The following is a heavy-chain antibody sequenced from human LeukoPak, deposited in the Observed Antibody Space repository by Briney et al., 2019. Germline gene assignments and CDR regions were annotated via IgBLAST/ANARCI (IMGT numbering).Heavy chain of an antibody. Sequence: ASVTVSCKVSGYTLTELSMHWVRQAPGKGLEWMGGFDPEDGETIYAQKFQGRVTMTRDMSTSTVYMELSSLRSEDTAVYYCAREVKDSSSYPIDYWGQGTLVTVSS. CDR3: AREVKDSSSYPIDY. CDR1: GYTLTELS. D-gene: IGHD6-6*01. V-gene: IGHV1-24*01. CDR2: FDPEDGET. J-gene: IGHJ4*02.